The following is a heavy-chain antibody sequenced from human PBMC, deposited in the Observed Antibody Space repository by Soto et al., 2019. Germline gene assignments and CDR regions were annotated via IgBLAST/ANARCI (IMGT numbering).Heavy chain of an antibody. CDR1: GFTFSSYA. CDR2: ISGSGGST. V-gene: IGHV3-23*01. CDR3: AKAGEWQLPTYSYYGMGV. J-gene: IGHJ6*02. D-gene: IGHD1-26*01. Sequence: EVQLLESGGGLVQPGGSLRLSCAASGFTFSSYAMSWVRQAPGKGLEWVSAISGSGGSTYYADSVKGRFTISRDNSRNTLYLQMDSLRAENTAVYYCAKAGEWQLPTYSYYGMGVWGQGNTVTVSS.